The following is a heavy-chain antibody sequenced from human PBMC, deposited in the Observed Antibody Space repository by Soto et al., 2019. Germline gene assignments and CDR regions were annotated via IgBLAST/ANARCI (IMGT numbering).Heavy chain of an antibody. Sequence: GGSLQISCKGSGYTFTDYWIGWVRQLPGKGLEWMGIIYPGDSDTRYSPSFQGHVTITVDKSTNTAYLQWNTLRASDTAMYYCATHTSNSRYYCYPMDGSGQGSTVNVYS. J-gene: IGHJ6*02. D-gene: IGHD2-2*01. CDR1: GYTFTDYW. V-gene: IGHV5-51*01. CDR2: IYPGDSDT. CDR3: ATHTSNSRYYCYPMDG.